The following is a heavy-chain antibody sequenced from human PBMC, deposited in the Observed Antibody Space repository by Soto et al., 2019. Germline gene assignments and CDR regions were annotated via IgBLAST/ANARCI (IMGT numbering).Heavy chain of an antibody. CDR1: GYSFTSYW. D-gene: IGHD5-18*01. CDR2: IDPSDSYT. CDR3: ASGRGTAMASIDY. J-gene: IGHJ4*02. V-gene: IGHV5-10-1*01. Sequence: GESLKISCKGSGYSFTSYWISWVRQMPGKGLEWMGRIDPSDSYTNYSPSFQGHVTISADKSISTAYLQWSSLKASDTAMYYCASGRGTAMASIDYWGQGTLVTVSS.